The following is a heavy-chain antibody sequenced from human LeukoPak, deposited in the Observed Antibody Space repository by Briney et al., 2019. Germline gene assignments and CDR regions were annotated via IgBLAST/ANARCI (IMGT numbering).Heavy chain of an antibody. D-gene: IGHD5-18*01. V-gene: IGHV1-2*02. CDR2: INPKNGGS. CDR1: GYTFTGYY. CDR3: ARGTAEGYTYGRYYFDY. Sequence: GASVKVSCKASGYTFTGYYMHWVRQAPGQGLEWVGWINPKNGGSNYAQKFQGRVTMTRDRSISTAYMELSRLTSDDTAVYYCARGTAEGYTYGRYYFDYWGQGTLVTVSS. J-gene: IGHJ4*02.